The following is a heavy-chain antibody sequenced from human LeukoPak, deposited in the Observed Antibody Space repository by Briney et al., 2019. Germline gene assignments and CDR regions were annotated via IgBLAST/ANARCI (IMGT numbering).Heavy chain of an antibody. CDR3: ARHGDHCSSTSCYPA. D-gene: IGHD2-2*01. CDR2: IYYSGST. J-gene: IGHJ5*02. CDR1: GGSISSSSYY. V-gene: IGHV4-39*01. Sequence: SETLSLTCTVSGGSISSSSYYWGWIRQPPGKGLEWIGSIYYSGSTYYNPSLKSRVTISVDTSKNQFSLKLSSVPAADTAVYYCARHGDHCSSTSCYPAWGQGTLVTVSS.